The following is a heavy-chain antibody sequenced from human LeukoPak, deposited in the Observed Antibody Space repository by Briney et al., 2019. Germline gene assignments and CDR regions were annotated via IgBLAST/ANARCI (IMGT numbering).Heavy chain of an antibody. V-gene: IGHV4-39*01. Sequence: SVTLSLTCTVSGGSISSGDYYWSWIRQPPGKGLEWIGSIYYSGSTYYNPSLKSRVTISVDTSKNQFSLKLSSVTAADTAVYYCARHFRRRDGYVTHFDPWGQGTLVTVSS. CDR2: IYYSGST. J-gene: IGHJ5*02. D-gene: IGHD5-24*01. CDR3: ARHFRRRDGYVTHFDP. CDR1: GGSISSGDYY.